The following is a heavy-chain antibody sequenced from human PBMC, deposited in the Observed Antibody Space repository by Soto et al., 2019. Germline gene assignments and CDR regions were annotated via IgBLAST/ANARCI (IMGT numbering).Heavy chain of an antibody. CDR3: ARDGPADSPNYFQH. V-gene: IGHV4-31*03. CDR1: GGSISSSSYY. J-gene: IGHJ1*01. CDR2: IYYSGST. Sequence: PSLTLSLTCTVSGGSISSSSYYCGWIRQPPGKGLEWIGYIYYSGSTYYNPSLKSRVTISVDTSKNQFSLKLSSVTAADTAVYYCARDGPADSPNYFQHWGQGTLVTVSS. D-gene: IGHD2-15*01.